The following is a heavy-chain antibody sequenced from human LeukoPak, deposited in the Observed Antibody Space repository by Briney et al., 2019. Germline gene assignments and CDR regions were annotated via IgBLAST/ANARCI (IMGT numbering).Heavy chain of an antibody. Sequence: PGRSLRLSCAASGFTFSSYSMNWVRQAPGKGLEWVSSISSSSSYIYYADSVKGRFTISRDNAKNSLYLQMNSLRAEDTAVYYCARVRGFRYYYDSSGSNLDYWGQGTLVTVSS. CDR1: GFTFSSYS. CDR3: ARVRGFRYYYDSSGSNLDY. CDR2: ISSSSSYI. J-gene: IGHJ4*02. V-gene: IGHV3-21*01. D-gene: IGHD3-22*01.